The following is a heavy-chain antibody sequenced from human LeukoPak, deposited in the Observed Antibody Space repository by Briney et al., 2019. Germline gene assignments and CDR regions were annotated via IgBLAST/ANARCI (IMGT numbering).Heavy chain of an antibody. CDR1: GFTFSSYW. V-gene: IGHV3-7*03. CDR3: ARDSASMLRFLEWSPNAFDI. D-gene: IGHD3-3*01. J-gene: IGHJ3*02. CDR2: IKQVGSEK. Sequence: GGSLRLSCAVSGFTFSSYWMSWVRQAPGKGLEWGANIKQVGSEKYYVDSVKGRFTISRENAKTSLYLQMNSLRAEDTAVYSCARDSASMLRFLEWSPNAFDIWGQGTMVTVSS.